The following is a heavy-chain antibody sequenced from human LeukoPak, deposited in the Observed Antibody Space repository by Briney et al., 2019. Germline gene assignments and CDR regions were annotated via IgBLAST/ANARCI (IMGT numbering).Heavy chain of an antibody. CDR2: IIPIFGTA. V-gene: IGHV1-69*13. J-gene: IGHJ5*02. Sequence: ASVKVSCKASGGTFSSYAISWVRQAPGQGLEWLGGIIPIFGTANYAQKFQGRVTITADESTSTAYMELRSLRSEDTAVYYCARDRGYSSGWSPDWFDPWGQGTLVTVSS. CDR3: ARDRGYSSGWSPDWFDP. CDR1: GGTFSSYA. D-gene: IGHD6-19*01.